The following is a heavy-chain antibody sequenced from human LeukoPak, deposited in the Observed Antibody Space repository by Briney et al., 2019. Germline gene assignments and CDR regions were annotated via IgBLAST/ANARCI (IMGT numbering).Heavy chain of an antibody. J-gene: IGHJ4*02. CDR2: IYYSGST. CDR1: GGSISSYY. CDR3: ARHGSYYFIRD. V-gene: IGHV4-59*08. D-gene: IGHD3-10*01. Sequence: SETLSLTCTVSGGSISSYYWSWIRQPPGKGLEWIGYIYYSGSTNYNPSLKSRVTISVDTSKNQFSLKLSSVTAADAAVYYCARHGSYYFIRDWGQGTLVTVSS.